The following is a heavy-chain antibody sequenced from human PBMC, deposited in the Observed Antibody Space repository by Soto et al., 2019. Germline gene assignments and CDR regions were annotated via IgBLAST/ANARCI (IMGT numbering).Heavy chain of an antibody. CDR3: ARDMREGLSGWHGVDY. J-gene: IGHJ4*02. CDR2: VNPSSGVT. V-gene: IGHV1-46*01. Sequence: QVQLVKSGAEVKKPGASVKVSCKPFGYTFTSYYIHWVRQAPGEGLEWMGIVNPSSGVTGYTQKFQGRVTMTTDTSTSTVYMELSSLRSEDTAVYYCARDMREGLSGWHGVDYWGQGTLVTVSS. D-gene: IGHD6-19*01. CDR1: GYTFTSYY.